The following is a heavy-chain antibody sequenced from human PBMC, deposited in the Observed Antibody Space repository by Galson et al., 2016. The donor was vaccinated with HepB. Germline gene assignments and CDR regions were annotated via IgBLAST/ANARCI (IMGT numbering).Heavy chain of an antibody. V-gene: IGHV2-5*02. Sequence: PALVKPTQTLTLPFTFSGFSLSTRGLGVGWIRQPPGKALEWLGIIYWDGAMRSRPSPRPTITKDNTQNQVYLIMSNLDPVDTATYYCAHWENNRSLDVWGQGTTVTVSS. CDR1: GFSLSTRGLG. CDR3: AHWENNRSLDV. CDR2: IYWDGAM. D-gene: IGHD1/OR15-1a*01. J-gene: IGHJ6*02.